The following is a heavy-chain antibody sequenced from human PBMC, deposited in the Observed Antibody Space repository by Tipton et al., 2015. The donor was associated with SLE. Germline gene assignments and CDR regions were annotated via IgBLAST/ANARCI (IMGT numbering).Heavy chain of an antibody. CDR1: GASFSGYY. CDR2: INPSGST. CDR3: ARLDNTRLAASYFDY. V-gene: IGHV4-34*01. Sequence: LRLSCAVYGASFSGYYWAWIRQPPRKGLEWIGEINPSGSTDYNPSLKSRVTISVDTSKNHFSLRLRAVTAADTAVYYCARLDNTRLAASYFDYWGQGTLVTVSS. D-gene: IGHD6-6*01. J-gene: IGHJ4*02.